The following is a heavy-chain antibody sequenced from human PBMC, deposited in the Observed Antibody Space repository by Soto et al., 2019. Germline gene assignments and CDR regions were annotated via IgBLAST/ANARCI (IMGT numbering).Heavy chain of an antibody. Sequence: GESLKISCKGSGYSFTSYWIGWVRQMPGKGLEWMGIIYPGDSDTRYSPSFQGQVTVSADKSISTAYLQWSSLKASDTAMYYCARSRYLYSSGWYAFDIWGQGTMVIVSS. CDR1: GYSFTSYW. CDR3: ARSRYLYSSGWYAFDI. J-gene: IGHJ3*02. D-gene: IGHD6-19*01. CDR2: IYPGDSDT. V-gene: IGHV5-51*01.